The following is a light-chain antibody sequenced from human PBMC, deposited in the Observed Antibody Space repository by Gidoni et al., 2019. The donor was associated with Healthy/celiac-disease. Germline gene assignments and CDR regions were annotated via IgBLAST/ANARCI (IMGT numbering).Light chain of an antibody. CDR3: QQDSSSLT. CDR2: GAS. CDR1: QSVSSIY. Sequence: EIVLTQSPGTLSLSPGERATLSRRASQSVSSIYLAWYQQKPGQAPRLLIYGASSRATGIPDRFSGSGSGTDFTLTISRLEPEDFAVYYCQQDSSSLTFGGGTKVEIK. J-gene: IGKJ4*01. V-gene: IGKV3-20*01.